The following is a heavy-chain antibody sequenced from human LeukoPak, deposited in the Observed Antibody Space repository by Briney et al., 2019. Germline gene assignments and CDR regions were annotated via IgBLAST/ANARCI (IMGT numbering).Heavy chain of an antibody. J-gene: IGHJ6*03. D-gene: IGHD2-2*01. Sequence: GGSLRLSCAASGFTFSSYGMHWVRQAPGKGLEWVAFIRYDGSNKYYADSVKGRFTISRDNSKNTLYLQMNSLRAEDTAVYYCAKNLKYQLLRRDYYYMDVWGKGTTVTVSS. CDR1: GFTFSSYG. V-gene: IGHV3-30*02. CDR3: AKNLKYQLLRRDYYYMDV. CDR2: IRYDGSNK.